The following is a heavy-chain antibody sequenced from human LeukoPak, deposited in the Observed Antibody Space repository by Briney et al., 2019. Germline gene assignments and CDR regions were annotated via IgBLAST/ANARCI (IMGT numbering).Heavy chain of an antibody. CDR2: ISSSSSTI. Sequence: GGSLRLSCAASGFTFSSYSMNWVRQAPGKGLEWVSYISSSSSTIYYADSVKGRFTISRDNAKNSLYLQMNSLRAEDTAVYYCARVRKLRADFWSGYPAYYYYYMDVWGKGTTVTVSS. CDR3: ARVRKLRADFWSGYPAYYYYYMDV. D-gene: IGHD3-3*01. CDR1: GFTFSSYS. V-gene: IGHV3-48*01. J-gene: IGHJ6*03.